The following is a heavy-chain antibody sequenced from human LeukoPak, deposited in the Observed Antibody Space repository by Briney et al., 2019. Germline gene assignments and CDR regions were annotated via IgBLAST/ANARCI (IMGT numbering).Heavy chain of an antibody. CDR2: ISYDGSNK. V-gene: IGHV3-30*04. J-gene: IGHJ4*02. Sequence: GGSLRLSCAASGFTFSSYAMHWVRQAPGKGLEWVAVISYDGSNKYYADSVKGRFTISRDNSKNTLYLQMNSLRAEDTAVYYCARDANFDYWDQGTLVTVSS. CDR3: ARDANFDY. CDR1: GFTFSSYA.